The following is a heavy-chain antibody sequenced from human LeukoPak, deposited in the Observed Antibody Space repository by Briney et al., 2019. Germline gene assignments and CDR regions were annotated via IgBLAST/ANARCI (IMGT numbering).Heavy chain of an antibody. Sequence: GGSLRLSCAASGFTVSSNYMSWVRQAPGKGLEWVSVIYSGGSTYYADSVKGRSTISRDNSKNTLYLQMNSLRAEDTAVYYCARGGYGYYDSSGSFDYWGQGTLVTVSS. V-gene: IGHV3-53*01. CDR3: ARGGYGYYDSSGSFDY. CDR1: GFTVSSNY. CDR2: IYSGGST. J-gene: IGHJ4*02. D-gene: IGHD3-22*01.